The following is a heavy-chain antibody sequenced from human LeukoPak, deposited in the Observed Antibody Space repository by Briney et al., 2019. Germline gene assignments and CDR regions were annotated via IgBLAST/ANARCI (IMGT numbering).Heavy chain of an antibody. Sequence: PGGSLRLSCAASGFTFDDYGMNWVRQAPGKGVEWVSSIKWNGGSIGYADSVKGRFTISRDNAKNSLYLQMNSLRAEDTALYYCARGINWVDYWGQGTLVTVSS. V-gene: IGHV3-20*04. J-gene: IGHJ4*02. CDR2: IKWNGGSI. D-gene: IGHD7-27*01. CDR3: ARGINWVDY. CDR1: GFTFDDYG.